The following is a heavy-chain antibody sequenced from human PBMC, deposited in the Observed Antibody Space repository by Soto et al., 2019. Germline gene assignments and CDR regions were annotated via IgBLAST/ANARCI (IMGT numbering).Heavy chain of an antibody. V-gene: IGHV4-31*03. Sequence: PSETLSLTCTVSGGSVSRGGYYWSWLRQSPGKGLEWIGNIYYTGRTSYNPSLKSRVTISLETSKRQFSLRLASVSAADTALYYCAREGSYHYFDYWGQGALVTVS. J-gene: IGHJ4*02. CDR2: IYYTGRT. D-gene: IGHD1-26*01. CDR3: AREGSYHYFDY. CDR1: GGSVSRGGYY.